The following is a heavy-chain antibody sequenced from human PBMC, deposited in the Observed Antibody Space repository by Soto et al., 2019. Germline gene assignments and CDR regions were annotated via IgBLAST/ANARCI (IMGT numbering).Heavy chain of an antibody. Sequence: GGSLRLSCAASGFTVTNNYMSWVRQAPGKGLEWVAVIWSDGSNKYYADSVKGRFTISRDNSKNTMYLQMNSLRAEDTAVYYCARYYYDSSGYYPLWGQGTLVTVSS. V-gene: IGHV3-33*08. J-gene: IGHJ4*02. CDR1: GFTVTNNY. CDR3: ARYYYDSSGYYPL. CDR2: IWSDGSNK. D-gene: IGHD3-22*01.